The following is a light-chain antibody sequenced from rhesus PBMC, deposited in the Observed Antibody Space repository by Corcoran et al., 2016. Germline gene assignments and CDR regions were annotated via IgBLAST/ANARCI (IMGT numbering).Light chain of an antibody. CDR2: KAS. CDR1: QSISSW. Sequence: DIQMTQSPSSLSASVGDTVTITCRASQSISSWLDWYQQKPGKAPKLLSNKASTLQSGVPSRFSGSGAGTDYTFTISSLQSEDVATYSCQHTYGTPLTFGGGTKVEIK. V-gene: IGKV1-74*01. CDR3: QHTYGTPLT. J-gene: IGKJ4*01.